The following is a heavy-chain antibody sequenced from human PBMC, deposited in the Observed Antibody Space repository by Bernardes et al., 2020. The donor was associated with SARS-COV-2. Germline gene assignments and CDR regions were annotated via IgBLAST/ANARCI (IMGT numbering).Heavy chain of an antibody. V-gene: IGHV4-34*01. CDR1: GGSFSGYY. D-gene: IGHD5-12*01. J-gene: IGHJ4*02. Sequence: SETLSLTCAVYGGSFSGYYWSWIRQPPGKGLQWMGEINHSGSTNYNPSLKTRVTISVDTSKKQFSLKLSSVTAADTAVYFCARGRSGRDGYPKPGDYWGQGTLVTVSS. CDR2: INHSGST. CDR3: ARGRSGRDGYPKPGDY.